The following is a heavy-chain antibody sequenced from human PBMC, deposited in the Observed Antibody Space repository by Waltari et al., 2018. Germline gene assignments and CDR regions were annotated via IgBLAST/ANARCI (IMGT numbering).Heavy chain of an antibody. V-gene: IGHV3-21*01. D-gene: IGHD6-19*01. Sequence: EVQLVESGGGLVKPGGSLRLSCAASGFTFSSYSMNWVRQAPGKGLEWVSSISSSSSYIYYADSVKGRFNISRDNAKNSLYLQMNSLRAEDTAVYYCARGVSGWYFDLWGRGTLVTVSS. CDR2: ISSSSSYI. CDR1: GFTFSSYS. CDR3: ARGVSGWYFDL. J-gene: IGHJ2*01.